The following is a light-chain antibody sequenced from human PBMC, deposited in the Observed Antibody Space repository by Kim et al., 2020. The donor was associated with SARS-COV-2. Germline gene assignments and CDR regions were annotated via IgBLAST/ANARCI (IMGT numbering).Light chain of an antibody. CDR2: KDS. J-gene: IGLJ3*02. CDR3: QSADSSGTWV. Sequence: SPGQTARITCSGDALPKQYAYWSQQKPGQAPVLVIYKDSERPSGIPERFSCSSSGTTVTLTISGVQAEDEADYYCQSADSSGTWVFCGGTQLTVL. V-gene: IGLV3-25*03. CDR1: ALPKQY.